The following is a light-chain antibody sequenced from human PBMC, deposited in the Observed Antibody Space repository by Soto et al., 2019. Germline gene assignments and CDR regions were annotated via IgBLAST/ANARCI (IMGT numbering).Light chain of an antibody. CDR3: QQYNNWPPYT. Sequence: EIVMPQSPDTLSLSPGERATLSCRASQSVARNLAWYQQTPGQPPRLLVYRASTMASGVPARFSGSGSGTEFTLTISSLQSEDFAVYYCQQYNNWPPYTFGQGTKLEIK. J-gene: IGKJ2*01. CDR2: RAS. CDR1: QSVARN. V-gene: IGKV3-15*01.